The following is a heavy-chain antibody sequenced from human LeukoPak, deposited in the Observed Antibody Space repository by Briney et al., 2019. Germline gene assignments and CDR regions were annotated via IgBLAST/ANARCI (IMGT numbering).Heavy chain of an antibody. CDR1: GYTFTSYY. J-gene: IGHJ4*02. D-gene: IGHD5-18*01. V-gene: IGHV1-46*01. CDR2: INPSGGST. CDR3: ARDPVMDTAMDLDY. Sequence: ASVTVSCTASGYTFTSYYMYWVRQAPGQGLEWMGIINPSGGSTSYAQKFQGRVTMTRDTSTSTVYMELSSLRSEDTAVYYCARDPVMDTAMDLDYWGQGTLVTVSS.